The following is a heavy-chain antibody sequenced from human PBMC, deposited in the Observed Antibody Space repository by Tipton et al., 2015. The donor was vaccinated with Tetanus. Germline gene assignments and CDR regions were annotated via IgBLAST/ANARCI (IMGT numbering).Heavy chain of an antibody. J-gene: IGHJ6*02. CDR1: GFTVSSNY. Sequence: SLRLSCAASGFTVSSNYMSWVRQAPGKGLEWVSVIYSGGSTYYADSVKGRFTISRDNSKNTLYLQMNSLRAEDTAVYYCAREGGTTPYYYYGMDVWGQGTTVTVSS. CDR3: AREGGTTPYYYYGMDV. V-gene: IGHV3-53*01. CDR2: IYSGGST. D-gene: IGHD1-7*01.